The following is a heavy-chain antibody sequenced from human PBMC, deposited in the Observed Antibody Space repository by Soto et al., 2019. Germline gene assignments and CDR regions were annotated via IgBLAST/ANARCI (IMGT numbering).Heavy chain of an antibody. J-gene: IGHJ4*02. CDR2: ISGGGSGT. CDR1: AFNFSSYA. D-gene: IGHD1-1*01. V-gene: IGHV3-23*01. Sequence: GGSLGVTCVPYAFNFSSYAMSRVGQAPGKGLEWVSAISGGGSGTNYADSVKGRFSVSRDNSKNILSLQMNTLRAAYTAVHYCAKERPTTTCVDYWGPGTMVTGSS. CDR3: AKERPTTTCVDY.